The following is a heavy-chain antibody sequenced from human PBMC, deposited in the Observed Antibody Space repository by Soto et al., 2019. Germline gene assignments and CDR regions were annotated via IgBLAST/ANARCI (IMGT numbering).Heavy chain of an antibody. Sequence: QVQLVQSGAEVKKPGSSVKVSCKASGGTFSSYTISWVRQAPGQGLEWMGRIIPILGIANYAQKVQGRVTITADKSTSTAYMELSSLRSEDTAVYYCARDRGYSGYDYYYYYMDVWGKGTTVTVSS. V-gene: IGHV1-69*08. CDR2: IIPILGIA. CDR3: ARDRGYSGYDYYYYYMDV. D-gene: IGHD5-12*01. J-gene: IGHJ6*03. CDR1: GGTFSSYT.